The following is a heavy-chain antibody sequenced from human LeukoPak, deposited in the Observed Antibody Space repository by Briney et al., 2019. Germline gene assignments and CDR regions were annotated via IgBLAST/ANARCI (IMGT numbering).Heavy chain of an antibody. CDR1: GFTFSGSA. Sequence: PGGSLRLSCAASGFTFSGSAMHWVRQASGKGLEWVGRIRSKANSYAIAYAASVKGRFTISRDDSKNTAYLQMNSLKTEDTAVYYCTRSIVGANTFDYWGQGTLVTVSS. J-gene: IGHJ4*02. D-gene: IGHD1-26*01. CDR3: TRSIVGANTFDY. CDR2: IRSKANSYAI. V-gene: IGHV3-73*01.